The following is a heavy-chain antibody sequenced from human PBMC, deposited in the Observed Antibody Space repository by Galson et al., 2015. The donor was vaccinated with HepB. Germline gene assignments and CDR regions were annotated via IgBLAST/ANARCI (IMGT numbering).Heavy chain of an antibody. V-gene: IGHV3-21*01. D-gene: IGHD3-22*01. CDR3: ARSDSSGYYKIYLEYEYYFDY. J-gene: IGHJ4*02. CDR2: ISSSSSYI. CDR1: GFTFSSYS. Sequence: SLRLSCAASGFTFSSYSMSWVRQAPGKGLEGVSSISSSSSYIYYADSVKGRFTISRDNAKNSLYLQMNSLRAEDTAVYYCARSDSSGYYKIYLEYEYYFDYWGQGTLVTVSS.